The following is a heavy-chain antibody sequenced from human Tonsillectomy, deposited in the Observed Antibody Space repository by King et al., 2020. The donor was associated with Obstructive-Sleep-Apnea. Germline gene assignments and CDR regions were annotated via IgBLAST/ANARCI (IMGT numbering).Heavy chain of an antibody. CDR1: GFTFSGYS. Sequence: VQLVESGGGVVQPGRSLRLSCAASGFTFSGYSMHWVRQAPGKGLAWVAVISYDGSNEYYADSVKGRFTISRNSSKNTLYVQMNSLRPEDTAVYYCAGEKGGNCGGDCYSFDYWGQGTLVTVSS. CDR3: AGEKGGNCGGDCYSFDY. V-gene: IGHV3-30*04. D-gene: IGHD2-21*02. J-gene: IGHJ4*02. CDR2: ISYDGSNE.